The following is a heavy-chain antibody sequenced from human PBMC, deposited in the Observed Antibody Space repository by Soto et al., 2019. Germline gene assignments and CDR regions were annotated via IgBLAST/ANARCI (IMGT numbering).Heavy chain of an antibody. CDR1: GYTFTSYG. CDR3: ARGNGYYYDSSGYYYSDY. V-gene: IGHV1-18*01. CDR2: ISAYNGNT. J-gene: IGHJ4*02. D-gene: IGHD3-22*01. Sequence: GASVKASCKASGYTFTSYGMRWVRQAPGQGLEWMGWISAYNGNTNYAQKLQGRVTMTTDTSTSTAYMELRSLRSDDTAVYYCARGNGYYYDSSGYYYSDYWGQGTLVTVSS.